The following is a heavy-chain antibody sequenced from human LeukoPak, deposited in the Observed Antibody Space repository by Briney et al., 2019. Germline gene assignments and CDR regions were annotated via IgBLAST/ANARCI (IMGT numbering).Heavy chain of an antibody. CDR2: IYYSGST. V-gene: IGHV4-59*01. D-gene: IGHD6-6*01. CDR1: GGSISSYY. Sequence: SETLSLTCTVSGGSISSYYWSWIRQPPGKGLEWIGYIYYSGSTNYNPSLKSRVTISVDTSKNQFSLKLSSVTAADPAVYYCARYKVAARLYYYYYMDVWGKGTTVTVSS. CDR3: ARYKVAARLYYYYYMDV. J-gene: IGHJ6*03.